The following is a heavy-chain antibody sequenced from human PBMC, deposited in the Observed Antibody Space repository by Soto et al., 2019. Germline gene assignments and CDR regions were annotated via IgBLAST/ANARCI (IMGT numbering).Heavy chain of an antibody. CDR2: IIPIFGTA. J-gene: IGHJ5*02. CDR3: ARDDHYDGSSYNWFDP. D-gene: IGHD3-22*01. CDR1: GGTFSSYA. V-gene: IGHV1-69*13. Sequence: GASVQVSCKASGGTFSSYASIWVRQAPGRGLEWMGGIIPIFGTANYAQKFQGRVTITADESTSTAYMELSSLRSEDTAVYYCARDDHYDGSSYNWFDPWGQGTLVTVSS.